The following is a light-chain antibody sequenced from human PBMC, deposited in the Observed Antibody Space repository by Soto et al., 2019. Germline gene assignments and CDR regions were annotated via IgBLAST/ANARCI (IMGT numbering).Light chain of an antibody. J-gene: IGLJ3*02. CDR3: QAYDYTLTASV. CDR2: EVS. Sequence: QSALTQPPSASGSPGQSVTISCTGTSSDVGRYNYISWYQQRPGKAPKLIIYEVSKRPSGVPERFSGSKSGTSASLAITGLQAEDEADYYCQAYDYTLTASVFGGGTKVTVL. CDR1: SSDVGRYNY. V-gene: IGLV2-8*01.